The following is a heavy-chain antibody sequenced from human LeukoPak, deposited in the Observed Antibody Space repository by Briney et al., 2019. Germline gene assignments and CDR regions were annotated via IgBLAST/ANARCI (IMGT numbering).Heavy chain of an antibody. CDR2: ISGSGGST. CDR1: GVTFSSYA. Sequence: GGSLRLSCAASGVTFSSYAMSWVRQAPGKGLEWVSAISGSGGSTYYADSVKGRFTISRDNSKNTLYLQMNSLRAEDTAVYYCAKAYCSSTSCYSTKLNYYFDYWGQGTLVTVSS. V-gene: IGHV3-23*01. D-gene: IGHD2-2*01. CDR3: AKAYCSSTSCYSTKLNYYFDY. J-gene: IGHJ4*02.